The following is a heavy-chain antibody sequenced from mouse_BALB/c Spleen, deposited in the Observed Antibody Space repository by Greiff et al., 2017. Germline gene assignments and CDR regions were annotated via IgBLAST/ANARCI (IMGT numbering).Heavy chain of an antibody. J-gene: IGHJ3*01. CDR2: ILPGSGST. CDR1: GYTFSSYW. D-gene: IGHD2-1*01. Sequence: QVQLQQSGAELMKPGASVKISCKATGYTFSSYWIAWVKQRPGHGLEWIGEILPGSGSTNYNEKFKGKATFTADTSSNTAYMQLSSLTSEDSAVYYCARSSRYGNYGAYWGQGTLVTVAA. CDR3: ARSSRYGNYGAY. V-gene: IGHV1-9*01.